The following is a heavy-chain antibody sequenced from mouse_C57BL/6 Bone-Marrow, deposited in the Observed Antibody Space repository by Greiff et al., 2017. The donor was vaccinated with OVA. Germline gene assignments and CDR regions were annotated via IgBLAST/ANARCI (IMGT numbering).Heavy chain of an antibody. Sequence: VKLQQSGAELVRPGTSVKMSCKASGYTFTNYWIGWAKQRPGHGLEWIGDIYPGGGYTNYNEKFKGKATLTADKSSSTAYMQFSSLTSEDSAIYYGARRLLREAMDYWGQGTSVTVSS. J-gene: IGHJ4*01. CDR1: GYTFTNYW. V-gene: IGHV1-63*01. CDR2: IYPGGGYT. D-gene: IGHD1-1*01. CDR3: ARRLLREAMDY.